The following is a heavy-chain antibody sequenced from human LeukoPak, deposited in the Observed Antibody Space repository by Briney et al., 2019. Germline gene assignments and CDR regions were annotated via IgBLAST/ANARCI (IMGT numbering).Heavy chain of an antibody. J-gene: IGHJ4*02. D-gene: IGHD1-20*01. Sequence: ASVRVSCKASGYTFTSYDINWVRQATGQGLEWMGWMNPNSGNTGYAQKFQGRVTMTRNTSISTAYMELSSLRSEDTAVYYCARVKXYNXNXXYFDYWGQGTLVTVSS. V-gene: IGHV1-8*01. CDR2: MNPNSGNT. CDR1: GYTFTSYD. CDR3: ARVKXYNXNXXYFDY.